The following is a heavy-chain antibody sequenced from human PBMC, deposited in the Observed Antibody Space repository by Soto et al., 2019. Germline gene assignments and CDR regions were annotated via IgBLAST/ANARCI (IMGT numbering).Heavy chain of an antibody. CDR1: GGSITNYY. D-gene: IGHD4-17*01. J-gene: IGHJ4*02. CDR2: IFYSGNT. V-gene: IGHV4-59*08. CDR3: ARQSSTTVVTTAHFDY. Sequence: SETLSLTCSVSGGSITNYYWNWIRQPPGKGLEWIGHIFYSGNTNYSPSLKSRVTISVGLSKNHFSLKFNSVTAADTAVYYCARQSSTTVVTTAHFDYWGQGALVTVS.